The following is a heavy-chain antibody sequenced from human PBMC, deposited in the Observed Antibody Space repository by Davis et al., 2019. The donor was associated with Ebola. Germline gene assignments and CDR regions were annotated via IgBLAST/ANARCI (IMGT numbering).Heavy chain of an antibody. J-gene: IGHJ4*02. CDR1: GYTFTSYG. CDR2: ISAYNGNT. Sequence: ASVKVSCKASGYTFTSYGISWVRQAPGQGLEWMGWISAYNGNTNYAQKFQGRVTMTRDTSISTAYMELSRLRSDDTAVYYCAREMGSGFGELSTFDYWGQGTLVTVSS. CDR3: AREMGSGFGELSTFDY. D-gene: IGHD3-10*01. V-gene: IGHV1-18*01.